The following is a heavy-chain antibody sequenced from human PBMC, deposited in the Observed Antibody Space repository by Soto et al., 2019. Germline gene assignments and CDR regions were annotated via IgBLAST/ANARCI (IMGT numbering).Heavy chain of an antibody. V-gene: IGHV4-30-2*01. D-gene: IGHD7-27*01. CDR3: ARVPGP. Sequence: PSETLSLTFAVCGGSISSGGYSWSWIRQPPGKGLEWIGYIYHSGSTYYNPSLKSRVTISVDRSKNQFSLKLSSVTAADTAVYYCARVPGPWGQGTLVTVSS. CDR2: IYHSGST. J-gene: IGHJ5*02. CDR1: GGSISSGGYS.